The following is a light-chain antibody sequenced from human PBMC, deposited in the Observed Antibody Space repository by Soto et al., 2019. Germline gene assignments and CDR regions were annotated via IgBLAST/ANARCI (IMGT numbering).Light chain of an antibody. CDR2: AAS. V-gene: IGKV1-9*01. J-gene: IGKJ5*01. Sequence: DIQLTQSPSFLSASVGDRVTITCRASQGISSYLAWYQQKPGKAPKLLIYAASTFQNAVQSRFSGSGSGTEFTLTFSNQQPEDFATYCCQQLNSYPITFGQGTRLEI. CDR1: QGISSY. CDR3: QQLNSYPIT.